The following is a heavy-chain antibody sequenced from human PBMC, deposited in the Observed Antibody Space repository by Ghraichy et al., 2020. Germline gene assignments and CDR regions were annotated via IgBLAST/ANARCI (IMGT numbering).Heavy chain of an antibody. CDR3: ARSGIAVAGSYYCYGMDV. J-gene: IGHJ6*02. CDR2: IYTSGST. CDR1: GGSISSYY. V-gene: IGHV4-4*07. D-gene: IGHD6-19*01. Sequence: SETLSLTCTVSGGSISSYYWSWIRQPAGKGLEWIGRIYTSGSTNYNPSLKSRVTMSVDTSKNQFSLKLSSVTAADTAVYYCARSGIAVAGSYYCYGMDVWGQGTTVTVSS.